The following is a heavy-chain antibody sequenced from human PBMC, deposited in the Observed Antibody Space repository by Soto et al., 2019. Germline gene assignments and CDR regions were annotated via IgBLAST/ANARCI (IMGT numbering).Heavy chain of an antibody. Sequence: QVQLVQSGTEVKKPGASVKVSCKASGYTFTTYGINWVRQAPGKGLEWMGWISGYNGNTKYAQKLQGRGTMTTDTSKSTAYRELRSLRSDDTAVYYCARESGEKCSDYWGQGTLVTVSS. D-gene: IGHD3-10*01. CDR2: ISGYNGNT. CDR1: GYTFTTYG. CDR3: ARESGEKCSDY. J-gene: IGHJ4*02. V-gene: IGHV1-18*01.